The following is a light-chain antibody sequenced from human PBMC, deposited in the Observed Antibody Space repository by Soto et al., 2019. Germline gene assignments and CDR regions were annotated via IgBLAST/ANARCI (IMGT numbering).Light chain of an antibody. Sequence: QSVLTQPPSVSGAPGQRVTISCTGSSSNIGAGYDVHWYQQLPGTAPKLLIYGNSNRPSGVPDRFSGSKSGTSASLAITGLQAEDEADYYGQSYDSSLSGCVVFGGGTKLTVL. V-gene: IGLV1-40*01. J-gene: IGLJ2*01. CDR2: GNS. CDR1: SSNIGAGYD. CDR3: QSYDSSLSGCVV.